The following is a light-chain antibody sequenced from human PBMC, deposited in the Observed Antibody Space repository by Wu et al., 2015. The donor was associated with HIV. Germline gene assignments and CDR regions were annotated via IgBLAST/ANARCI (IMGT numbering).Light chain of an antibody. CDR2: GAS. J-gene: IGKJ1*01. CDR3: QQYNKWPPWT. V-gene: IGKV3-15*01. Sequence: EVVMTQSPATLSVSPGETATLSCRASQSVSINLAWYQQKLGQPPRLLIYGASTRATGIPARFSGSGSGAEFTLTINSMQSEDFAVYYCQQYNKWPPWTFGQGTKVEIK. CDR1: QSVSIN.